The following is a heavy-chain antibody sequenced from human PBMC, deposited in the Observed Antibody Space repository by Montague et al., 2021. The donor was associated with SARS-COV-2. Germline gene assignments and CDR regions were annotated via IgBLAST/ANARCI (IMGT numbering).Heavy chain of an antibody. D-gene: IGHD3-22*01. CDR2: IYYSGSN. V-gene: IGHV4-39*01. CDR1: GGSISSSSYY. CDR3: AGQEYYYDSSGYGRMDWFDP. Sequence: SETLSLTCTVSGGSISSSSYYWGWIRQPPGKELEWNGSIYYSGSNYYNLSLKSRVTIYVDTYKNQFSLKLSTVTDADTAVYYCAGQEYYYDSSGYGRMDWFDPWGQGTLVTVSS. J-gene: IGHJ5*02.